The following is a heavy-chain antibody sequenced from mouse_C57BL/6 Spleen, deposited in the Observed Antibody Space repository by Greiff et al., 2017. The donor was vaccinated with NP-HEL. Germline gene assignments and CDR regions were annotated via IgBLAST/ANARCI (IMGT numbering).Heavy chain of an antibody. V-gene: IGHV1-76*01. J-gene: IGHJ2*01. CDR1: GYTFTDYY. CDR2: IYPGSGNT. D-gene: IGHD2-1*01. Sequence: VHLVESGAELVRPGASVKLSCKASGYTFTDYYINWVKQRPGQGLEWIARIYPGSGNTYYNEKFKGKATLTAEKSSSTAYMQLSSLTSEDSAVYFCARDGNPGYFDYWGQGTTLTVSS. CDR3: ARDGNPGYFDY.